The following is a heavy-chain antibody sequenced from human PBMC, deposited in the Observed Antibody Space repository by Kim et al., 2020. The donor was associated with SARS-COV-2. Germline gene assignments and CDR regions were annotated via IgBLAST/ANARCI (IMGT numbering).Heavy chain of an antibody. D-gene: IGHD3-16*01. Sequence: GGSLRLSCAASGFTFGDYAMHWVRQAPGKGLEWVSGISWNSGSIGYADSVKGRFTISRDNAKNSLYLQMNSLRAEDTALYYCAKGWRVLGLHGNTDAFDIWGQGTMVTVSS. CDR1: GFTFGDYA. J-gene: IGHJ3*02. CDR3: AKGWRVLGLHGNTDAFDI. CDR2: ISWNSGSI. V-gene: IGHV3-9*01.